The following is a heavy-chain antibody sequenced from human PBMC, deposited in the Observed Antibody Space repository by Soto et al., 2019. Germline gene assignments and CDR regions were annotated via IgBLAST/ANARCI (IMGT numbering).Heavy chain of an antibody. CDR3: AVGFRSGWVFDY. J-gene: IGHJ4*02. V-gene: IGHV1-8*01. CDR2: MHPNSGIT. Sequence: QVQLVQSGAEVKKPGASVKVSCKASGYTFTSSDISWVRQATGQGLEWLGWMHPNSGITGYTQKFQGRVTMTRNTSISTAYMELSSLRSEDTAVYYCAVGFRSGWVFDYWGQGVLVTVSS. CDR1: GYTFTSSD. D-gene: IGHD6-19*01.